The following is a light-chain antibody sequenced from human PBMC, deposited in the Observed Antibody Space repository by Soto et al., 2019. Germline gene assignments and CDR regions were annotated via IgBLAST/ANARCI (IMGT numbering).Light chain of an antibody. J-gene: IGLJ1*01. CDR2: NNN. CDR3: AAWDDSLNGYV. CDR1: TSNIGSNT. Sequence: QSALTQPPSASGTPGQGVPISCSGITSNIGSNTVNWYQQLPGTAPKLLIYNNNQRPSGVPDRFSGSKSGTSASLAIGGLQSEDEAEYYCAAWDDSLNGYVFGTGTKVTVL. V-gene: IGLV1-44*01.